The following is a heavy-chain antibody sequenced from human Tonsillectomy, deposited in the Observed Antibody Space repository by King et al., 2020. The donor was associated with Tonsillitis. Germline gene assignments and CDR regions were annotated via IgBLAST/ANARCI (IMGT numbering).Heavy chain of an antibody. D-gene: IGHD5-12*01. CDR3: AKDWGYGIDY. V-gene: IGHV3-30*02. Sequence: QLVQSGGGVVQPGGSLRLSCVVSGFMFSSYGMHWVRQAPGKGLEWVAFIRFDGSDKFYADSVKGRFTISRDYSMSTLYLQMNSLRAEDTAVYYCAKDWGYGIDYWGQGTLVTVSS. CDR2: IRFDGSDK. CDR1: GFMFSSYG. J-gene: IGHJ4*02.